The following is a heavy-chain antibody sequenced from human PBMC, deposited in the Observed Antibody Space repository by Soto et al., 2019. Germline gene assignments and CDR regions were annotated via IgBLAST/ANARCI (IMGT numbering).Heavy chain of an antibody. CDR2: ISYDGGNK. Sequence: GGSLRLSCAASGFTFSSYAMHWVRQAPGKGLEWVAVISYDGGNKYYADSVKGRFTISRDNSKNTLYLQMNSLRAEDTAVYYCAKDYYDSSGYYYLDYYYGMDVWGQGTTVTVSS. CDR3: AKDYYDSSGYYYLDYYYGMDV. D-gene: IGHD3-22*01. J-gene: IGHJ6*02. CDR1: GFTFSSYA. V-gene: IGHV3-30-3*01.